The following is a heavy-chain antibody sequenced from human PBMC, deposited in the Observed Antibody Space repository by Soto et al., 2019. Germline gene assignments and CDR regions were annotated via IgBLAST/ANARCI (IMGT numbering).Heavy chain of an antibody. Sequence: QVQLVESGGGVVQPGRSLRLSCAASGFTFSSYAMHWVRQAPGKGLEWVAVISYDGSNKYYADSVKGRFSISRDSSKNTLDLQMNGLRAEDRAVYYCARPRARSGSGYFGYWGQGTLVTVSS. V-gene: IGHV3-30-3*01. J-gene: IGHJ4*02. CDR2: ISYDGSNK. CDR3: ARPRARSGSGYFGY. CDR1: GFTFSSYA. D-gene: IGHD1-1*01.